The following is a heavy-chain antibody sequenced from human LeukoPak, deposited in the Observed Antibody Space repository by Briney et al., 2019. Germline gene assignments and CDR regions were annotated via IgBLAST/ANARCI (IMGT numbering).Heavy chain of an antibody. Sequence: GGSLRLSCAASGFTFSSYWMHWVRQAPGKGLVWVSRINYDGSSTRYADSVKGRFTISRDNAKNTLYLQMNSLRAEDTPVYYCARGEVAADRWGQGTLVTVSS. D-gene: IGHD2-15*01. V-gene: IGHV3-74*01. J-gene: IGHJ4*02. CDR1: GFTFSSYW. CDR2: INYDGSST. CDR3: ARGEVAADR.